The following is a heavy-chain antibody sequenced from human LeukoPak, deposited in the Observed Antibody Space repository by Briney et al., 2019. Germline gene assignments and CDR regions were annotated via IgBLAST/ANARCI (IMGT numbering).Heavy chain of an antibody. CDR2: INPSGGST. CDR3: AREAVSDAFDI. Sequence: ASVKVSCKASGYTFTSYYMHWLRQAPGQGLEWMGIINPSGGSTSYAQKFQGRVTMTRDTSTSTVYIELSSLRSEDTAVYYCAREAVSDAFDIWGQGTMVTVSS. CDR1: GYTFTSYY. V-gene: IGHV1-46*01. J-gene: IGHJ3*02. D-gene: IGHD3-16*02.